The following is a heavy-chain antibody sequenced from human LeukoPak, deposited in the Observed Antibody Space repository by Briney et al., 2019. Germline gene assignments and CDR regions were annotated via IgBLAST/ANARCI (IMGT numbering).Heavy chain of an antibody. J-gene: IGHJ6*02. CDR1: GFTFSSYA. D-gene: IGHD6-19*01. CDR2: ISYDGSNK. Sequence: PGGSLRLSCAASGFTFSSYAMHWVRQAPGKGLEWVAVISYDGSNKYYADSVKGRFTISGDNSKNTLYLQMNSLRAEDTAVYYCASDSSGWWTYYGMDVWGQGTTVTVSS. CDR3: ASDSSGWWTYYGMDV. V-gene: IGHV3-30-3*01.